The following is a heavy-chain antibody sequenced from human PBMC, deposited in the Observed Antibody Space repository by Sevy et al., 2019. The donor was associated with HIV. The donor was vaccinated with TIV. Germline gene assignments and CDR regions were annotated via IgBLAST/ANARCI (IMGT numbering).Heavy chain of an antibody. CDR2: IYYSGAT. J-gene: IGHJ4*02. D-gene: IGHD6-19*01. Sequence: SETLSLTCTVSGGSTSSYYWTWIRQPPGKGLEWIGYIYYSGATTYNPSLKSRVTISIDTSKNQCSLKLSSVTAADTAVYYCAGGIASSRTMAGNYWGQGTLVTFSS. CDR1: GGSTSSYY. CDR3: AGGIASSRTMAGNY. V-gene: IGHV4-59*01.